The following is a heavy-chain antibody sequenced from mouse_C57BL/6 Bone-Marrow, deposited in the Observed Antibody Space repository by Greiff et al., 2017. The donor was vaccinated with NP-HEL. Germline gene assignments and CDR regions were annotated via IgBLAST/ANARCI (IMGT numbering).Heavy chain of an antibody. CDR2: ISSGSSTI. CDR1: GFTFSDYG. D-gene: IGHD1-1*01. V-gene: IGHV5-17*01. J-gene: IGHJ3*01. CDR3: ARNYYGSSGAY. Sequence: EVHLVESGGGLVKPGGSLKLSCAASGFTFSDYGMHWVRQAPEKGLEWVAYISSGSSTIYYADTVKGRFTISRDNAKNTLFLQMTSLRSEDTAMYYCARNYYGSSGAYWGQGTLVTVSA.